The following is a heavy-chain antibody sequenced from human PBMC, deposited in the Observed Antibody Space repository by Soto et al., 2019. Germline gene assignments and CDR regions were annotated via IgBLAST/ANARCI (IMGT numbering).Heavy chain of an antibody. V-gene: IGHV3-30*03. D-gene: IGHD1-26*01. CDR3: ARYSGKYQGPIDY. J-gene: IGHJ4*02. CDR1: GFTFSHYG. CDR2: ISYDGGNK. Sequence: QVQLVESGGGVVQPGRSLRLSCAASGFTFSHYGIHWVRQAPGKGLEWLAVISYDGGNKHYADSVKGRFTVSRDNSKNTLYLQMISLRAEDTAVYFCARYSGKYQGPIDYWGQGTLVTVSS.